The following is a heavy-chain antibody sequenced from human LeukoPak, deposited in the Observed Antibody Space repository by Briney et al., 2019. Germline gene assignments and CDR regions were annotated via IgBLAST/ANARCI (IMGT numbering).Heavy chain of an antibody. J-gene: IGHJ4*02. CDR3: ARWMTTVITPDY. V-gene: IGHV1-2*02. CDR2: INPNSGGT. Sequence: ASVKVSCTASGYTFNGYYLHWVRQAPGQGLEWMGWINPNSGGTNYAQKFQGRVTMTRDTSISTAYMELSRLRSDDTAVYYCARWMTTVITPDYWGQETRVTVSS. CDR1: GYTFNGYY. D-gene: IGHD4-17*01.